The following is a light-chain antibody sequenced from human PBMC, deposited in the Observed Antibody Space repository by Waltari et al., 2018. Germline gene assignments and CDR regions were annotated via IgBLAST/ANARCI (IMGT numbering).Light chain of an antibody. CDR1: QSVASYY. J-gene: IGKJ1*01. CDR2: GAS. CDR3: QQYGTSPPWT. V-gene: IGKV3-20*01. Sequence: EIVLTQSPGTLSLSPGERATLSCRTSQSVASYYIAWYQPKPGQAPRLLIYGASSRTTGIPDRFSGGGSGTDFTLTITRLEPEDFAVYYCQQYGTSPPWTFGQGTKVEVK.